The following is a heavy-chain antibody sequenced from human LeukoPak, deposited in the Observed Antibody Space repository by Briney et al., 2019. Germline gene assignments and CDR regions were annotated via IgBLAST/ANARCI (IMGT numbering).Heavy chain of an antibody. CDR2: MSSDGNKK. D-gene: IGHD3-10*01. Sequence: GSLRLSCAAPGFTFNSYTMHRVRQAPGQGLEWVAVMSSDGNKKFYAEYVKGRFTISRDNSENTLYLEMNSLRGEDTAVYYCARGDYDLSGSYHYGMDVWGQGATVTVSS. CDR3: ARGDYDLSGSYHYGMDV. CDR1: GFTFNSYT. J-gene: IGHJ6*02. V-gene: IGHV3-30-3*01.